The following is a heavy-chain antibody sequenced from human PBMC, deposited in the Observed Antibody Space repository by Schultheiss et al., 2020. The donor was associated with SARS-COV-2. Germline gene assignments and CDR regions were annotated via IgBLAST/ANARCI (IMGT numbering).Heavy chain of an antibody. J-gene: IGHJ4*02. V-gene: IGHV4-30-4*01. Sequence: SETLSLTCTVSGGSISSGDYYWSWIRQPPGKGLEWIGYIYYSGSTYYNPSLKSRVTISVDTSKHQFSLKLSSVTAADTSMYYCARQGGSYLSHFDYWGQGTLVTVSS. D-gene: IGHD1-26*01. CDR2: IYYSGST. CDR1: GGSISSGDYY. CDR3: ARQGGSYLSHFDY.